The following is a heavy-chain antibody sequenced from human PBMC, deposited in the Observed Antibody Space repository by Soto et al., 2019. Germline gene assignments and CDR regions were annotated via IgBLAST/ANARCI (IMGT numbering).Heavy chain of an antibody. J-gene: IGHJ4*02. Sequence: SETLSLTCAVSGGSISSGGYSWSWIRQPPGKGLEWIGYIYHSGSTYYNPSLKSRVTISVDTSKNQFSLKLSSVTAADTAVYYCASVSYFNAFDYWGQGTLVNVSS. V-gene: IGHV4-30-2*05. CDR2: IYHSGST. CDR1: GGSISSGGYS. D-gene: IGHD3-9*01. CDR3: ASVSYFNAFDY.